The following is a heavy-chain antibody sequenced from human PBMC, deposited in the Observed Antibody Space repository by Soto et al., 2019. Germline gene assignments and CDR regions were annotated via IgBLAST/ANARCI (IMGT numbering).Heavy chain of an antibody. J-gene: IGHJ4*02. CDR1: GGSISSGGYY. V-gene: IGHV4-31*03. CDR3: ARSPYYDYVWGSYSPSYFDY. D-gene: IGHD3-16*01. Sequence: SETLSLTCTVSGGSISSGGYYWSWIRQHPGKGLEWIGYIYYSGSTYYNPSLKSRVTISVDTSKNQFSLKLSSVTAADTAVYYCARSPYYDYVWGSYSPSYFDYWGQGXLVTVSS. CDR2: IYYSGST.